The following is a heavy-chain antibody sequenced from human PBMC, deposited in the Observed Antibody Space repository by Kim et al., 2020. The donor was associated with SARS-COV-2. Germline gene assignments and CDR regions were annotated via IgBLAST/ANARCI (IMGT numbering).Heavy chain of an antibody. CDR2: ST. Sequence: STYYADSVKGRFTISRDNSKNTLYLQMSSLRAEDTAVYYCVKDWDSSSPRWGQGTLVTVSS. J-gene: IGHJ4*02. V-gene: IGHV3-64D*09. CDR3: VKDWDSSSPR. D-gene: IGHD6-13*01.